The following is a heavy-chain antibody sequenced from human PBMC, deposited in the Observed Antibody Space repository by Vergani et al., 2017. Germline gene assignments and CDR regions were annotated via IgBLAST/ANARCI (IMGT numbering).Heavy chain of an antibody. J-gene: IGHJ5*02. CDR2: INPNSGGT. CDR1: GYTFTGYY. V-gene: IGHV1-2*02. CDR3: ARYIVVVPAAMRAGRFDP. Sequence: QVQLVQSGAEVKKPGASVKVSCKASGYTFTGYYMHWVRQAPGQGLEWMAWINPNSGGTNYAQKFQGRVTMTRDTSISTAYMELSRLRSDDTAVYYCARYIVVVPAAMRAGRFDPWGQGTLVTVSS. D-gene: IGHD2-2*01.